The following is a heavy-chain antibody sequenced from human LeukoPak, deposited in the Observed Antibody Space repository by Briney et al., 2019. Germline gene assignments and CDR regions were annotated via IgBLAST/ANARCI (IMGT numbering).Heavy chain of an antibody. J-gene: IGHJ3*02. V-gene: IGHV3-23*01. D-gene: IGHD7-27*01. CDR1: GLTFSRYA. CDR2: ISDSGGST. Sequence: GGSLRLSCTASGLTFSRYAMSWVRQAPGKGLEWVSGISDSGGSTYYADSVKGRFTISRDNSKNTLYLQMNSLTAEDTAVYYCAKDLGRAFDIWGQGTMVTVS. CDR3: AKDLGRAFDI.